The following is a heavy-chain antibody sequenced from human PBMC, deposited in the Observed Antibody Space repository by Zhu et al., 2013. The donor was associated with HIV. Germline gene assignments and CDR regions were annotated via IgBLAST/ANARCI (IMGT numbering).Heavy chain of an antibody. Sequence: QVQLVQSGAEVKKPGSSVKVSCKASGGTFSSYAISWVRQAPGQGLEWMGGIIPMFGTANYAQKFQGRVTITADKSTRTAYLELVSLTSDDTAEYYCVRDVVGATAFDYWGQGTLVTVS. CDR1: GGTFSSYA. CDR2: IIPMFGTA. J-gene: IGHJ4*02. V-gene: IGHV1-69*06. D-gene: IGHD1-26*01. CDR3: VRDVVGATAFDY.